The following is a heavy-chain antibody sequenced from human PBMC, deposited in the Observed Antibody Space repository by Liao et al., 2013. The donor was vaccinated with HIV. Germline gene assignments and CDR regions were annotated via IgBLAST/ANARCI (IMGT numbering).Heavy chain of an antibody. Sequence: QVQLQESGPGLLKPSETLSLTCAVYGGSFSGYYWSWIRQPPGKGLEWIGEINLSGITNYNPSLKSRVTMSLDTSKNQFSLNLTSMTAADTAVYYCARAGGAEYFYYYMEVWGKGTTVTVSS. D-gene: IGHD4-23*01. CDR3: ARAGGAEYFYYYMEV. V-gene: IGHV4-34*10. CDR2: INLSGIT. CDR1: GGSFSGYY. J-gene: IGHJ6*03.